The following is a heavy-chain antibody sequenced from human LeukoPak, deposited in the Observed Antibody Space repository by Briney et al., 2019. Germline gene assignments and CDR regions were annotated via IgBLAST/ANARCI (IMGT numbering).Heavy chain of an antibody. Sequence: PGRSLRLSCAASGFTFSSYAMHWVRQAPGKGLEWVAVISYDGSNKYYADSVKGRFTISRDNSKNTLYLQMNGLRAEDTAVYYCARDKVVVAATLDYWGQGTLVTVSS. CDR2: ISYDGSNK. CDR3: ARDKVVVAATLDY. J-gene: IGHJ4*02. CDR1: GFTFSSYA. D-gene: IGHD2-15*01. V-gene: IGHV3-30-3*01.